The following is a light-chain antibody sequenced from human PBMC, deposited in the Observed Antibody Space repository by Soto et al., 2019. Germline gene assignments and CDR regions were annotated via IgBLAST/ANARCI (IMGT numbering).Light chain of an antibody. Sequence: QSALAQPASVSGSPGQSITISCTGTSSDVGGYNYVSWYQQYPGRAPKFIIYEVSHRPSGVSNRFSASKSGNTASLTISGLQAEDEADYYCSSYTGGNPSYVFGTGTKVTVL. CDR1: SSDVGGYNY. CDR2: EVS. V-gene: IGLV2-14*01. CDR3: SSYTGGNPSYV. J-gene: IGLJ1*01.